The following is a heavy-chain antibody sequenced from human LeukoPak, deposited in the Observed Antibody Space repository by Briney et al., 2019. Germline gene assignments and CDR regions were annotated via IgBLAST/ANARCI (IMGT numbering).Heavy chain of an antibody. J-gene: IGHJ5*02. CDR1: GGSISSYY. Sequence: SETLSLTCTVSGGSISSYYWSWIRQPPGKGLEWIGYVYYSGSTNYNPSLKSRVTISVDTSKNQFSLKLSSVTAADTAVYYCAAYQLLFGFDPWGQGTLVTVSS. V-gene: IGHV4-59*01. CDR3: AAYQLLFGFDP. D-gene: IGHD2-2*01. CDR2: VYYSGST.